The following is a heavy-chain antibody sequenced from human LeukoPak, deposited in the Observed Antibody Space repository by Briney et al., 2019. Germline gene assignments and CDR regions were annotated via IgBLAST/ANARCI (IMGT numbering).Heavy chain of an antibody. V-gene: IGHV3-48*02. CDR2: ISSGSSNI. Sequence: PGVSLRLSCAGSGFTISSYSMNWVRQAPGKGLEWVSYISSGSSNIFYADSVKGRFTISRDNAKNSLYLQMNSLRDEDTAVYYCARAKAASFNWFDPWGQGTLVTVSP. J-gene: IGHJ5*02. CDR3: ARAKAASFNWFDP. CDR1: GFTISSYS.